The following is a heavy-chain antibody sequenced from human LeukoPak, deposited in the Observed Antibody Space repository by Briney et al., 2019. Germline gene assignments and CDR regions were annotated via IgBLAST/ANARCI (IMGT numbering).Heavy chain of an antibody. CDR2: IYYSGST. J-gene: IGHJ4*02. CDR3: ARGNYDSSGYVHRGFDY. V-gene: IGHV4-39*07. CDR1: GGSISSSSYY. Sequence: PSETLSLTCTVSGGSISSSSYYWGWIRQPPGKGLEWIGSIYYSGSTYYNPSLKSRVTMSVDTSKNQFSLKLSSVTAADTAVYYCARGNYDSSGYVHRGFDYWGQGTLVTVSS. D-gene: IGHD3-22*01.